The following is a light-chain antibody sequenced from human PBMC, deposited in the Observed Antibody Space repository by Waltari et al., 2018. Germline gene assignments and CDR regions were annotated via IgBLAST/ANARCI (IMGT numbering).Light chain of an antibody. CDR1: QSISKY. CDR3: QKYGTLPAT. J-gene: IGKJ1*01. Sequence: EIMLTQSPGTLSLSPGERATLSCRASQSISKYLAWYQQKPGQAPPPRIFDASSRATGIPDRFSGGGSGTDFSLTISRLEPEDVAVYYCQKYGTLPATFGQGTKVEIK. CDR2: DAS. V-gene: IGKV3-20*01.